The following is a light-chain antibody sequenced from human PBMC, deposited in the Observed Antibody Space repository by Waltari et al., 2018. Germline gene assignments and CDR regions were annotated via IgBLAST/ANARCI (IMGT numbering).Light chain of an antibody. Sequence: SYELTQPPSVSVSPGQTARITCSGDAFPKQYAYWYQQKPGQAPVLVIYKDSERPSGIPERFSGSSSGTTVTLTISGVQAEDEADYYCQSADSSGTSLYVFGTGTKVTVL. CDR1: AFPKQY. V-gene: IGLV3-25*03. CDR2: KDS. CDR3: QSADSSGTSLYV. J-gene: IGLJ1*01.